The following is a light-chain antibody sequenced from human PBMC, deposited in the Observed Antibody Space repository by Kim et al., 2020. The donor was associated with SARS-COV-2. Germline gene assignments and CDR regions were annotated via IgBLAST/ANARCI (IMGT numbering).Light chain of an antibody. CDR1: SGSFASDD. CDR3: QSYDSSNPWV. J-gene: IGLJ3*02. V-gene: IGLV6-57*01. Sequence: KTVNISCTRSSGSFASDDVQWYQQRPGSPPTTVIYEDNRRPSGVPDRFSGSIDSSSNSASLSISGLRTEDEADYYCQSYDSSNPWVFGGGTQLTVL. CDR2: EDN.